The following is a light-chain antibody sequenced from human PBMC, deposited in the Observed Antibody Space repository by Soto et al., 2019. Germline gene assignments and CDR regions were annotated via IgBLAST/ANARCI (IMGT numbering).Light chain of an antibody. CDR2: DTS. J-gene: IGKJ1*01. CDR3: QQYQNSPRT. CDR1: QSVRSK. V-gene: IGKV3D-15*01. Sequence: EIVLTQSPASLSVSPGERATLSCRASQSVRSKVAWYQQKPGQAPSLVIYDTSKRATGIPDRFSGSGSGTDFTLTISRLEPEDFAVYYCQQYQNSPRTFGQGTKVDIK.